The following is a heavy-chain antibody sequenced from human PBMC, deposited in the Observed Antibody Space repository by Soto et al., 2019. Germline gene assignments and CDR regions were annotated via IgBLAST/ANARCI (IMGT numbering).Heavy chain of an antibody. V-gene: IGHV3-7*01. CDR2: IKQDGSEK. J-gene: IGHJ4*02. Sequence: PGGSLRLSCEASVFTFSSYWMTWVRQAPGKGLEWVANIKQDGSEKNYVASVKGRFSISRDNAKNALYLQMNSLRAEDTAVYYCARDGYSSSFGFLYWGQGTLVTVSS. D-gene: IGHD6-6*01. CDR1: VFTFSSYW. CDR3: ARDGYSSSFGFLY.